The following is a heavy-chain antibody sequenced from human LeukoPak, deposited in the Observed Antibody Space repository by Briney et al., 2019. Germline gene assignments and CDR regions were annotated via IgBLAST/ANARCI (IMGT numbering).Heavy chain of an antibody. J-gene: IGHJ4*02. D-gene: IGHD5-24*01. CDR3: ARESEMATIGALFDY. Sequence: ASVKVSCKASEYTFTSYAMNWVRLAPGQGLEWMGWINTNTGNPTYAQGFTGRFVFSLDTSVSTAYLQISSLKAEDTAVYYCARESEMATIGALFDYWGQGTLVTVSS. CDR2: INTNTGNP. CDR1: EYTFTSYA. V-gene: IGHV7-4-1*02.